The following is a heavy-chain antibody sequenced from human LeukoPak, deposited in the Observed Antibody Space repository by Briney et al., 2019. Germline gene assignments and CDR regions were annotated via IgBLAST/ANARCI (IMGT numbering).Heavy chain of an antibody. CDR1: GGSFSGYY. V-gene: IGHV4-34*01. CDR3: ARGTRYSSGWQASYYYYYMDV. J-gene: IGHJ6*03. D-gene: IGHD6-19*01. CDR2: INHSGST. Sequence: SETLSLTCAVYGGSFSGYYWTWIRQPPGKGLEWIGEINHSGSTNYNPSLKSRVTISVDTSKNQFSLKLSSVTAADTAVYYCARGTRYSSGWQASYYYYYMDVWGKGTTVTVSS.